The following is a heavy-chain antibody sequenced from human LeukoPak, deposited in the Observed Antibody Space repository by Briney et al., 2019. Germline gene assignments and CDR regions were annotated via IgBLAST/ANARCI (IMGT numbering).Heavy chain of an antibody. J-gene: IGHJ4*02. CDR1: GGSISSYY. D-gene: IGHD1-26*01. CDR3: ARAQVGIVGATEFAY. Sequence: SETLSLTCTVSGGSISSYYWTWIRQPPGKGLKWIGYIYYSGSTKYNPSLKSRVTISVDSSKNHFSLKLSSVTAADTAVYYCARAQVGIVGATEFAYWGQGTLVTVSS. V-gene: IGHV4-59*08. CDR2: IYYSGST.